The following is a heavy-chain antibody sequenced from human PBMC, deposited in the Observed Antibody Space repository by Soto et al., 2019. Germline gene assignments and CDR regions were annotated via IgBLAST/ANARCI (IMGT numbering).Heavy chain of an antibody. CDR2: IYHSGST. Sequence: SETLSLTCAVSGGAISSGGYSLSWIRQPPGKGLEWIGYIYHSGSTYYNPSLKSRVTISVDRSKNQFSLKLSSVTAADTAVYYCARAIRFLEWVGWFDPWGQGTLVTVSS. CDR1: GGAISSGGYS. D-gene: IGHD3-3*01. CDR3: ARAIRFLEWVGWFDP. J-gene: IGHJ5*02. V-gene: IGHV4-30-2*01.